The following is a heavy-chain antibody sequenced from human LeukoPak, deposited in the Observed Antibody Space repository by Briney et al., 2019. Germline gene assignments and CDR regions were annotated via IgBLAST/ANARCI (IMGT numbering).Heavy chain of an antibody. V-gene: IGHV4-59*01. J-gene: IGHJ4*02. CDR3: AREDSGYDYSPFYY. CDR1: GGSISNYY. CDR2: IYHTGST. Sequence: PSETLSLTCTVSGGSISNYYWSWIRQPPGKGLEWIGYIYHTGSTSYNPSLKSRVIMSVETSQNQFSLKVRSVTAADTAVCYCAREDSGYDYSPFYYWGQGILVTVSS. D-gene: IGHD5-12*01.